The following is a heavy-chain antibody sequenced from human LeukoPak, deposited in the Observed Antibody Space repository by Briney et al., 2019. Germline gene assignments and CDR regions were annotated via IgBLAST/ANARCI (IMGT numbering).Heavy chain of an antibody. D-gene: IGHD3-10*01. CDR2: ISPSGGST. J-gene: IGHJ6*03. Sequence: ASVKVSCKAFGYTFTSNYMHWVRQAPGQGPEWMGVISPSGGSTTYAQKFQDRLTLTRDMSTSTDYLELSSLRSEDTAVYYCARVLKLLWFGESSHYYYYYYMDVWGKGTTVTVSS. CDR1: GYTFTSNY. CDR3: ARVLKLLWFGESSHYYYYYYMDV. V-gene: IGHV1-46*01.